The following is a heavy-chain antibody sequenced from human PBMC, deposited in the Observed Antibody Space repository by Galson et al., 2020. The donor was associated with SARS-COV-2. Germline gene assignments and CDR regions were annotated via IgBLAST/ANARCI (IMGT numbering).Heavy chain of an antibody. D-gene: IGHD2-8*01. J-gene: IGHJ6*02. CDR3: ARSFLGLLMGGMDV. V-gene: IGHV1-2*02. Sequence: ASVKVSCKSSGYTFSEYYIHWFRQAPGQGLDWMGWIYPKSGGTNYAQKFQGRVTMTRDTSISTAYMELSRLRSDDTAVYYCARSFLGLLMGGMDVWGQGTTVTVSS. CDR2: IYPKSGGT. CDR1: GYTFSEYY.